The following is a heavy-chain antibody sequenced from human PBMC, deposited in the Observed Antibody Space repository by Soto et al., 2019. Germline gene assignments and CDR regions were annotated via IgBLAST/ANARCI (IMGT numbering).Heavy chain of an antibody. CDR3: ASRGWFDA. CDR2: ISSSSDTI. CDR1: GFTFSTNS. D-gene: IGHD3-16*01. Sequence: EVQLVGSGGALVQPGGSLRLSCAASGFTFSTNSMSWVRQAPGKGLEWVSYISSSSDTIYYADSVKGRFSISRDNVNNSLYLQMNSLRDEDTAVYYCASRGWFDAWGQGTQVTVSA. V-gene: IGHV3-48*02. J-gene: IGHJ5*02.